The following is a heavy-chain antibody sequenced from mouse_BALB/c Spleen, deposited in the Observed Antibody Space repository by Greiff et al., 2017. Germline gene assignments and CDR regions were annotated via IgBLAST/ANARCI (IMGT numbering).Heavy chain of an antibody. V-gene: IGHV14-3*02. CDR1: GFNIKDTY. CDR2: IDPANGNT. J-gene: IGHJ2*01. CDR3: ARSPDGYYDYFDY. Sequence: DVQLQESGAELVKPGASVKLSCTASGFNIKDTYMHWVKQRPEQGLEWIGRIDPANGNTKYDPKFQGKATITADTSSNTAYLQLSSLTSEDTAVYYCARSPDGYYDYFDYWGQGTTLTVSS. D-gene: IGHD2-3*01.